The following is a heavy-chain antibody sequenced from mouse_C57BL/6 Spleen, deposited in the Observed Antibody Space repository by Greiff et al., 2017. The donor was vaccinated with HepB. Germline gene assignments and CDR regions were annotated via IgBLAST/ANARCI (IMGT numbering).Heavy chain of an antibody. V-gene: IGHV1-22*01. CDR2: INPNNGGT. D-gene: IGHD2-3*01. CDR1: GYTFTDYN. CDR3: ARRDDGYYDSAMDY. J-gene: IGHJ4*01. Sequence: EVMLVESGPELVKPGASVKMSCKASGYTFTDYNMHWVKQSHGKSLEWIGYINPNNGGTSYNQKFKGKATLTVNKSSSTAYMELRSLTSEDSAVYYCARRDDGYYDSAMDYWGQGTSVTVSS.